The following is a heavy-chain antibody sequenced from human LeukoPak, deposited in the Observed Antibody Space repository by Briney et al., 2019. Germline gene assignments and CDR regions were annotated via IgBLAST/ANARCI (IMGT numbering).Heavy chain of an antibody. V-gene: IGHV1-3*01. Sequence: ASVKVSCKASGYTFSSYAMHWVRQAAGQRLEWMGWSNVGNGNTKYSQRFQGRVTITRDTCASTVYMELSSLRSEDTAVYYCARDRTVRGVIRNWFDPWGQGTLVTVSS. CDR1: GYTFSSYA. J-gene: IGHJ5*02. D-gene: IGHD3-10*01. CDR2: SNVGNGNT. CDR3: ARDRTVRGVIRNWFDP.